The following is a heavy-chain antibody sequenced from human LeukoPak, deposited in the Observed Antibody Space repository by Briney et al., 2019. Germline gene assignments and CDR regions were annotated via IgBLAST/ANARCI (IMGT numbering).Heavy chain of an antibody. J-gene: IGHJ4*02. V-gene: IGHV4-34*01. CDR2: INHSGST. CDR3: ASYYYGSGSYFFDY. D-gene: IGHD3-10*01. CDR1: GFTFSYAY. Sequence: GSLRLSCAASGFTFSYAYMNWVRQPPGKGLEWIGEINHSGSTNYNPSLKSRVTISVDTSKNQFSLKLSSVTAADTAVYYCASYYYGSGSYFFDYWGQGTLVTVSS.